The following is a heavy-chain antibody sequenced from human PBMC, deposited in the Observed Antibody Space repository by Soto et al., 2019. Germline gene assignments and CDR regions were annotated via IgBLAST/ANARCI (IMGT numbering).Heavy chain of an antibody. CDR1: GFSLTTSGVG. CDR2: IYWNDVK. D-gene: IGHD6-13*01. V-gene: IGHV2-5*01. CDR3: AHRAIYTSNWFNFDR. Sequence: SGPTLVNPTQTLTLTCTFSGFSLTTSGVGVCWIRQPPGKALEWLALIYWNDVKRYSPSLKSRLTITKDTSKNQVVLTATNMDPVDTATHSRAHRAIYTSNWFNFDRGGQGPLVTV. J-gene: IGHJ4*02.